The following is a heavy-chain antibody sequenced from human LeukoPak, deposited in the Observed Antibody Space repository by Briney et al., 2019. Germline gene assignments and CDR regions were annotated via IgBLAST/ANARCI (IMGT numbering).Heavy chain of an antibody. CDR1: GYTFTSYY. D-gene: IGHD3-22*01. V-gene: IGHV1-46*01. CDR3: AEPHPMYYYDSSGYPLGD. CDR2: INPSGGST. J-gene: IGHJ4*02. Sequence: ASVKVSCKASGYTFTSYYMHWVRQAPGQGLEWMGIINPSGGSTSYAQKFQGRVTMTRDMSTSTVYMELSSLRSEDTAVYYCAEPHPMYYYDSSGYPLGDWGQGTLVTVSS.